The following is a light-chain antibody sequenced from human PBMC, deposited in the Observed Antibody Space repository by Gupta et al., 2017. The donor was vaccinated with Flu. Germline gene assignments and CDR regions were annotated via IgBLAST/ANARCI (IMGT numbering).Light chain of an antibody. CDR3: QQYNNWPLT. V-gene: IGKV3-15*01. CDR2: GAS. Sequence: EIVMTPSPATRSVSPGERATLSCRASQSVSSNLAWYQQKPGQAPRLLIYGASTRATGIPARFSGSGSGTEFTLTISSLQSEDFAVYYCQQYNNWPLTFGQGTKVEIK. J-gene: IGKJ1*01. CDR1: QSVSSN.